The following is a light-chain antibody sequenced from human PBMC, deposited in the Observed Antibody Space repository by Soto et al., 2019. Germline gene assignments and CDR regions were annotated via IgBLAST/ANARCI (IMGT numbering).Light chain of an antibody. Sequence: DIQMTQSPSTLSTSVGDRVTITCRASQCISTWLAWYQQKPGKAPKLLIYKASTLESGVPSRFSGSGSGTDFTLTVSSLQADDFATYYCQEYTDEPRTVGQGTKVDIK. CDR2: KAS. J-gene: IGKJ1*01. V-gene: IGKV1-5*03. CDR1: QCISTW. CDR3: QEYTDEPRT.